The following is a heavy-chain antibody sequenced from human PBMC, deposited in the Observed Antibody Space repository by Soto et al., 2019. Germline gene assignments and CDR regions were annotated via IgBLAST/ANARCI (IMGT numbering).Heavy chain of an antibody. V-gene: IGHV1-69*01. J-gene: IGHJ4*02. CDR2: IIPIVGTA. D-gene: IGHD6-19*01. CDR1: GGTFSSYA. Sequence: QVQLVQSGAEVKKPGSSVKVSCKASGGTFSSYAISWVRQAPGQGLEWMGGIIPIVGTANYAQKFQGRVTITADESTSTAYMELSSLRSEDTAVYYCAGSGWSAPRRYYFDYWGQGTLVTVSS. CDR3: AGSGWSAPRRYYFDY.